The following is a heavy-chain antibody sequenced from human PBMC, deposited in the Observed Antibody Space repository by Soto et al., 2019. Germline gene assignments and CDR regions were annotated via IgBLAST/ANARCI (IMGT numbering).Heavy chain of an antibody. J-gene: IGHJ4*02. Sequence: SETLSLTCAVYGGSFSGYYWSWIRQPPGKGLEWIGEINHSGSTNYNPSLKSRVTISVDTSKNQFSLKLSSVTAADTAVYYCARAKYDYVWGSYRPAFDYWGQGTLVTAPQ. CDR2: INHSGST. CDR3: ARAKYDYVWGSYRPAFDY. CDR1: GGSFSGYY. D-gene: IGHD3-16*02. V-gene: IGHV4-34*01.